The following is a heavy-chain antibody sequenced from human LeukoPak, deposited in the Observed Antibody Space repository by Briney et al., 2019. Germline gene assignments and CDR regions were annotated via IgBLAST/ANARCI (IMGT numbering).Heavy chain of an antibody. D-gene: IGHD6-19*01. V-gene: IGHV4-4*02. CDR2: IYHSGST. J-gene: IGHJ4*02. Sequence: PSETLSLTCAVPGGSISSCNWWTWVRRPPGKGREWTGAIYHSGSTNYNPSLKSRVTISVDKTTKKFCMKLSSVTAPDTPLYYSARRTAVAGTHDYWGQGTLVTVSS. CDR1: GGSISSCNW. CDR3: ARRTAVAGTHDY.